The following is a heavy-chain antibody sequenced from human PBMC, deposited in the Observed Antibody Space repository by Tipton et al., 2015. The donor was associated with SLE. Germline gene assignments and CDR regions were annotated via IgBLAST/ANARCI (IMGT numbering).Heavy chain of an antibody. CDR2: INHSGST. Sequence: TLSLTCAVYGGSFSGYYWSWIRQPPGKGLEWIGEINHSGSTNYNPSLKSRVTISVDTSKNQVSLKLTSVTAADTAVYYCARGWYSRNWEWWFDPWGQGTLVSVSS. J-gene: IGHJ5*02. CDR3: ARGWYSRNWEWWFDP. V-gene: IGHV4-34*01. CDR1: GGSFSGYY. D-gene: IGHD6-13*01.